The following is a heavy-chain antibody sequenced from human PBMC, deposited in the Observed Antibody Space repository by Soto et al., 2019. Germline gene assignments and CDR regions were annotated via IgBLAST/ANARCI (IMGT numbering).Heavy chain of an antibody. J-gene: IGHJ4*02. CDR3: ASGSYSETYCLDY. CDR2: IIPIFGTA. CDR1: GGTFSSYA. D-gene: IGHD1-26*01. V-gene: IGHV1-69*12. Sequence: QVQLVQSGAEVKQPGSSVKLSCKASGGTFSSYAIRWVRQAPGQGLEWVGGIIPIFGTANYAQKFQGRFTITADESTSTAYMELSSLRSEDTAVYYCASGSYSETYCLDYWGQGTLVTVSS.